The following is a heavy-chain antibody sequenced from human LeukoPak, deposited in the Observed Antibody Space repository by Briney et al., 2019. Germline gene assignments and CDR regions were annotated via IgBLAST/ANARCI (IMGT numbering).Heavy chain of an antibody. CDR2: IYYSGST. D-gene: IGHD3-22*01. CDR1: GVSISSGGYY. J-gene: IGHJ4*02. V-gene: IGHV4-31*03. Sequence: SETLSLTCTVSGVSISSGGYYWSWIRQHPGKGLEWIGYIYYSGSTYYNPSLKSRVTISVDTSKNQFSLKLSSVTAADTAVYYCARVSRSNYYDSSGYPYFDYWGQGTLVTVS. CDR3: ARVSRSNYYDSSGYPYFDY.